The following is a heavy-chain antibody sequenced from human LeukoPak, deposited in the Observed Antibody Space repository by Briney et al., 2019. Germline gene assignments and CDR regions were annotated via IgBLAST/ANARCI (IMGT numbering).Heavy chain of an antibody. V-gene: IGHV1-2*02. CDR1: GYTFSNYG. J-gene: IGHJ5*02. CDR3: ARGRYCSDGNCYHNWFDP. Sequence: ASVKVSCKASGYTFSNYGISWVRQAPGQGPEWMGWINPNSGGTDYAQKFQGRVTMTRDTSINTAYMELSSLRSDDTAVYYCARGRYCSDGNCYHNWFDPWGQGTLVIVSS. CDR2: INPNSGGT. D-gene: IGHD2-15*01.